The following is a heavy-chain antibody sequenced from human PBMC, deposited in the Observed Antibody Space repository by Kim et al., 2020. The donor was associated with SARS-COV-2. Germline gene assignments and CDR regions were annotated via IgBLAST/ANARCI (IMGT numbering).Heavy chain of an antibody. Sequence: ASVKVSCRASGYTFRTYGINWVRQAPGQGLEWMGWISAYNGHTNYAPNLQDRVTMTTDTSTSTAYMEVRSLRSDDTAIYYCARIQPEDASGWFYYFDYWG. J-gene: IGHJ4*01. D-gene: IGHD6-19*01. CDR2: ISAYNGHT. CDR3: ARIQPEDASGWFYYFDY. CDR1: GYTFRTYG. V-gene: IGHV1-18*01.